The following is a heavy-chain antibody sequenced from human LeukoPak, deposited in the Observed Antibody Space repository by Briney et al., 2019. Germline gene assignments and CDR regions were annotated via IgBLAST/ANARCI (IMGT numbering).Heavy chain of an antibody. D-gene: IGHD4-17*01. CDR3: ASAVTTGAFDY. J-gene: IGHJ4*02. Sequence: GRSLRLSCAASGFTFSSYAMHWVRQAPGKGLEWVAVISNDGSNKYYADSVKGRFTISRDNSKNTLYLQMNSLRAEDTAVCYCASAVTTGAFDYWGQGTLVTVSS. CDR2: ISNDGSNK. V-gene: IGHV3-30*04. CDR1: GFTFSSYA.